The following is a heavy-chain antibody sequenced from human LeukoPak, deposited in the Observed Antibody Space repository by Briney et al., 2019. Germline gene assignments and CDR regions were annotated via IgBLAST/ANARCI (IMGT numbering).Heavy chain of an antibody. J-gene: IGHJ4*02. D-gene: IGHD5-12*01. Sequence: GGSLRLSCAASGFTFSSYAMSWVRQAPGKGLEWVSAISGSGGSTYYADSVKGRFTISSDNSKNTVYLHMNSLRPEDMAVYYCAKGIFSGLLYIDYWGQGTLVTVSS. V-gene: IGHV3-23*01. CDR2: ISGSGGST. CDR1: GFTFSSYA. CDR3: AKGIFSGLLYIDY.